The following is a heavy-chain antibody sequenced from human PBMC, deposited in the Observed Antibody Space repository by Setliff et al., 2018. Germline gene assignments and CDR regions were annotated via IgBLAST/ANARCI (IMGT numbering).Heavy chain of an antibody. CDR2: ISGSGGST. V-gene: IGHV3-23*01. CDR3: ARGTFSDFWSGDYYDY. CDR1: GFTFTNYA. Sequence: PGGSLRLSCAASGFTFTNYAMTWVRQAPGKGLQWVSAISGSGGSTYYADSVKGRFTISRDNSKNTLYLQMNSLRAEDTAMYHCARGTFSDFWSGDYYDYWGQGTLVTVS. D-gene: IGHD3-3*01. J-gene: IGHJ4*02.